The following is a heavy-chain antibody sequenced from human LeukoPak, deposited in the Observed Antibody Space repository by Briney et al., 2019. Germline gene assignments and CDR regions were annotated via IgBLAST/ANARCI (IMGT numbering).Heavy chain of an antibody. Sequence: SVKVSCKASGGTFSSYAISWVRQAPGQGLEWMGRINPIFGTANYAQKFQGRGTITTDESTSTAYMELSSLRSEDTAVYYCARVVLSSGWFTDYWGQGTLVTVSS. D-gene: IGHD6-19*01. CDR2: INPIFGTA. CDR3: ARVVLSSGWFTDY. CDR1: GGTFSSYA. V-gene: IGHV1-69*05. J-gene: IGHJ4*02.